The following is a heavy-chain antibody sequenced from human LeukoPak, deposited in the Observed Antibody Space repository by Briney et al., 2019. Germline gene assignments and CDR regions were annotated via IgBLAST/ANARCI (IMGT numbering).Heavy chain of an antibody. J-gene: IGHJ3*02. V-gene: IGHV4-59*01. Sequence: SETLYLTCSVSGDSISGYYWTWIRQTPGQGLEWIGNSHDSGSTHYNPSLKSRVSISIEKSKSEFALKLRSATAADTALDYCARKYPRDWLDVFDIWGQGTRVIVSS. CDR2: SHDSGST. CDR3: ARKYPRDWLDVFDI. D-gene: IGHD3-9*01. CDR1: GDSISGYY.